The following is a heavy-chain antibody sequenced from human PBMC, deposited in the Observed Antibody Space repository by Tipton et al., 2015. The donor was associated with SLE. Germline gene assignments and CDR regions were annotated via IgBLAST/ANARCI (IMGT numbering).Heavy chain of an antibody. CDR2: ISYDGSNK. J-gene: IGHJ2*01. CDR1: GLTFSSYG. Sequence: SLRLSCAASGLTFSSYGMHWVRQAPGKGLEWVAVISYDGSNKYYADSVKGRFTISRDNSKNTLYLQMNSLRAKDTAVYYCAKGTVTLWYFDLWGRGTLVTVSS. CDR3: AKGTVTLWYFDL. D-gene: IGHD4-11*01. V-gene: IGHV3-30*18.